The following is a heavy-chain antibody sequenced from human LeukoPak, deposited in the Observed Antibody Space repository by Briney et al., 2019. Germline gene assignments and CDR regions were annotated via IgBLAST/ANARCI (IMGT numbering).Heavy chain of an antibody. Sequence: SGGSLRLSCAASGFTFSSYAMSWVRQAPGKGLEWVSAISGNGGSTYYADSVKGRFTISRDNSKNTLYLQMNSLRAEDTAVYYCVKDRSGDCSAGSCCSRSDYYYYGMDVWGQGTTVTVSS. D-gene: IGHD2-15*01. CDR1: GFTFSSYA. V-gene: IGHV3-23*01. CDR3: VKDRSGDCSAGSCCSRSDYYYYGMDV. CDR2: ISGNGGST. J-gene: IGHJ6*02.